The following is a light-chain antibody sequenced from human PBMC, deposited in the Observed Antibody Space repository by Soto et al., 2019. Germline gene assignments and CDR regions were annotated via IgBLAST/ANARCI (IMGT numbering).Light chain of an antibody. V-gene: IGKV3-20*01. CDR3: HQYDSSPAT. CDR2: GAS. J-gene: IGKJ1*01. Sequence: EIVFTQSPATLSLSPGERSTLSCKASQGVSSYLAWYQQKPGQAPRLLIYGASSRATDIPDRFSGSGSGTDFTLTISRLEPEDFAVYYCHQYDSSPATFGQGTKVDIK. CDR1: QGVSSY.